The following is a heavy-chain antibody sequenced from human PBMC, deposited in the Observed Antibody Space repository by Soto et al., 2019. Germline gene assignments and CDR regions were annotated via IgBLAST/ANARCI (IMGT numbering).Heavy chain of an antibody. D-gene: IGHD3-22*01. CDR1: GFAFSGSA. V-gene: IGHV3-73*02. J-gene: IGHJ4*02. Sequence: EVQLVESGGGLVQPGGSLKLSCAASGFAFSGSAMHWVRQASGKGLEWVGRIRIKSNSYATVYAASIEGRFTISRDDSTNTAYLHMNSLKTEDTAVYFCTRLVYDTRGSYHDYWGQGTLVTVSS. CDR3: TRLVYDTRGSYHDY. CDR2: IRIKSNSYAT.